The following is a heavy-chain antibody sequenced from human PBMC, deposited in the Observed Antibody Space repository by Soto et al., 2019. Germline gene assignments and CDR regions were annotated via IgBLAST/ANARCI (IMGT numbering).Heavy chain of an antibody. CDR1: GGTFSSYA. CDR2: IIPIFGTA. Sequence: QVQLVQSGAEVKKPGSSVKVSCKASGGTFSSYAISWVRQAPGQGLEWMGGIIPIFGTANYAQKFQGRVTIAADESTSTADMELSSLRSEDTAVYYCARDREYSSSSDYGMDVWGQGTTVTVSS. D-gene: IGHD6-6*01. V-gene: IGHV1-69*12. J-gene: IGHJ6*02. CDR3: ARDREYSSSSDYGMDV.